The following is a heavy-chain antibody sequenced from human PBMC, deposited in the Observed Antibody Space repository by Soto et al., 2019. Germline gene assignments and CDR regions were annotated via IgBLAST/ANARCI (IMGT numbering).Heavy chain of an antibody. V-gene: IGHV1-18*01. J-gene: IGHJ4*02. CDR3: ARDLPPYDPTYSVGVDRFDY. D-gene: IGHD2-21*01. Sequence: GPEMKEPGASVKVSCKASNYDFRDYGFSWVRQAPGQGLEWMGWISPYKGDTNYAQKFQGRVTLTTDSSTNTAYREWRSLRSDDPAIYYWARDLPPYDPTYSVGVDRFDYWGQGTRVTFSS. CDR1: NYDFRDYG. CDR2: ISPYKGDT.